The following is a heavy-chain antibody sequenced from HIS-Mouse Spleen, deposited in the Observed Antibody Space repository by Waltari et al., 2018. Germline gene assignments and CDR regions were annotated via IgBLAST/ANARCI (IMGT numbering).Heavy chain of an antibody. CDR3: ARDSGLITIIPYGMDV. J-gene: IGHJ6*02. D-gene: IGHD3-10*01. V-gene: IGHV1-2*02. CDR1: GYTFTGYY. Sequence: QVQLVQSGAEVKKPGASVKVSCKASGYTFTGYYMHWVRQAPGQGLEWMGWINPNSGGTNYEQKFQGRVTMTRDTSISTAYMELSRLRSDDTAVYYCARDSGLITIIPYGMDVWGQGTTVTVSS. CDR2: INPNSGGT.